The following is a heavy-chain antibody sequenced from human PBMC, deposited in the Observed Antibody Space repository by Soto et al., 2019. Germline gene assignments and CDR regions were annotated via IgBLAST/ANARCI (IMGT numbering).Heavy chain of an antibody. CDR2: INHSGSS. Sequence: SETLRLTWAVYGGCFSGYCWSRLRKPKGKGLEWIGEINHSGSSNYNPSLKSRVTISVDPSQNQLSPKLSSATAAATAVYYCAPALITKVDYWGQGTLVTVSS. J-gene: IGHJ4*02. CDR3: APALITKVDY. V-gene: IGHV4-34*03. CDR1: GGCFSGYC. D-gene: IGHD3-10*01.